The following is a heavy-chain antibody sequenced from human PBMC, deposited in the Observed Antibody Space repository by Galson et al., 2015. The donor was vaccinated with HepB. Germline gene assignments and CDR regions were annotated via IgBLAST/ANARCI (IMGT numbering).Heavy chain of an antibody. Sequence: SVKVSCKASGSTFTSYAMHWVRQAPGQRLEWMGWINAGNGNTKYSQKFQGRVTITRDTSASTAYMELSSLRSEGTAVYYCARVDCSSTSRYGYYYYGMDVWGQGTTVTVSS. CDR1: GSTFTSYA. V-gene: IGHV1-3*01. J-gene: IGHJ6*02. D-gene: IGHD2-2*01. CDR3: ARVDCSSTSRYGYYYYGMDV. CDR2: INAGNGNT.